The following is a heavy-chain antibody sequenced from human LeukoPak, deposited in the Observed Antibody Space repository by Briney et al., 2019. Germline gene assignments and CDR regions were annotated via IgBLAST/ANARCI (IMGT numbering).Heavy chain of an antibody. V-gene: IGHV1-24*01. CDR3: VTVFTTMAVDYFDY. CDR2: SDPEDGER. D-gene: IGHD5-18*01. CDR1: GKTLSDLS. J-gene: IGHJ4*02. Sequence: ASVKVSCKVSGKTLSDLSIHWLRQPPGKGLEWLGGSDPEDGERIYAQMFQGRVTMTEDTSIDTAYMELSSLRSEDTGVYYCVTVFTTMAVDYFDYWGQGTLVTVSP.